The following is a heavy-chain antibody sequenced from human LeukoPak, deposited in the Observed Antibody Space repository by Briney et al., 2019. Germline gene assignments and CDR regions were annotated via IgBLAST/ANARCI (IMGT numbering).Heavy chain of an antibody. V-gene: IGHV4-34*01. CDR3: ARGLVAGSYYYYYGMDV. Sequence: SETLSLTCAVYGGSFSGYYWSWIRQPPVKGLEWIGEINHSGSTNYNPSLKSRVTISVDTSKNQFSLKLSSVTAADTAVYYCARGLVAGSYYYYYGMDVWGQGTTVTVSS. CDR1: GGSFSGYY. J-gene: IGHJ6*02. CDR2: INHSGST. D-gene: IGHD6-19*01.